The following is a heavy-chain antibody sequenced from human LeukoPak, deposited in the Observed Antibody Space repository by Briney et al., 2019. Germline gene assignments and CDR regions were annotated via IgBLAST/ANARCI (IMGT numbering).Heavy chain of an antibody. CDR2: ISSSSSYI. V-gene: IGHV3-21*01. CDR1: GFTFSSYS. D-gene: IGHD3-10*01. J-gene: IGHJ4*02. Sequence: GGSPRLFCAASGFTFSSYSMNWVRQAPGKGLEWVSSISSSSSYIYYADSVKGRFTISRDNAKNSLYLQMNSLRAEDTAVYYCARERDYYGSGSYFGDFDYWGQGTLVTVSS. CDR3: ARERDYYGSGSYFGDFDY.